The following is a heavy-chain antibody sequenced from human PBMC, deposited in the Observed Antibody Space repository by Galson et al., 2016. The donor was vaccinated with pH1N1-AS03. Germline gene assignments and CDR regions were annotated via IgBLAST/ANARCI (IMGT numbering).Heavy chain of an antibody. D-gene: IGHD3-22*01. CDR3: AREDSSGYFLIDY. CDR1: GGSITRSGYS. J-gene: IGHJ4*02. V-gene: IGHV4-39*07. Sequence: TLSLTCNVSGGSITRSGYSWGWVRQPPGKGLEWIGSISYSGSTYYNPSLKRRVSMSVDTSKNLFSLKLRSVTAADTAVYYCAREDSSGYFLIDYWVLGTLVTVSS. CDR2: ISYSGST.